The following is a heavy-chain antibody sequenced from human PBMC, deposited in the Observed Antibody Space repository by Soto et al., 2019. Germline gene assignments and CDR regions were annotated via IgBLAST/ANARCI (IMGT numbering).Heavy chain of an antibody. Sequence: PSESLSLTCTVSGGSISSGGYYWSWIRQHPGKGLEWIGYIYYSGSTYYNPSLKSRVTISVDTSKNQFSLKLSSVTAADTAVYYCARARVNCSSTSCYNPIIYYYGMDVWGQGTTVTVPS. J-gene: IGHJ6*02. CDR2: IYYSGST. CDR3: ARARVNCSSTSCYNPIIYYYGMDV. V-gene: IGHV4-31*03. CDR1: GGSISSGGYY. D-gene: IGHD2-2*02.